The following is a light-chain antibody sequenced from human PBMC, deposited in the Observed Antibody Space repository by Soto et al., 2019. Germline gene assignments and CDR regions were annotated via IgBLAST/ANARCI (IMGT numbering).Light chain of an antibody. CDR1: QGISNW. CDR3: QQAYSLPVT. CDR2: AAS. V-gene: IGKV1-12*01. Sequence: DIQLTQSPSSVSASVGDRVTLTCRASQGISNWLAWYQQKSGKAPKLLISAASTLQGGVPSRFSGSFSGTDFTLTITSLQAEDFATYFCQQAYSLPVTFGQGTKLEIK. J-gene: IGKJ2*01.